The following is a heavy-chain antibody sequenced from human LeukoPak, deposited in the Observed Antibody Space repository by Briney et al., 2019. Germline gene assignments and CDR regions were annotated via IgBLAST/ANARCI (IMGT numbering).Heavy chain of an antibody. V-gene: IGHV4-4*02. CDR2: IYHSGTI. CDR3: ARGKVGTTPFDS. J-gene: IGHJ4*02. Sequence: PSETLSLTCAVSGGSISTTHWWSWVRQPPGERLEWIGEIYHSGTINYNPSLKTRVTISVDESKDQFSLNLSSVTAADTAAYYCARGKVGTTPFDSWGQGTLVTVSS. CDR1: GGSISTTHW. D-gene: IGHD1-26*01.